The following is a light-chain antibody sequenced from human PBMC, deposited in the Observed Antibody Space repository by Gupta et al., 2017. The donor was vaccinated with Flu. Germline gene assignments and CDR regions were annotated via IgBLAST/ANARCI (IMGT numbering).Light chain of an antibody. CDR3: SSYTGSVTV. CDR1: ISDIGGYTY. Sequence: QSALTQPASVSGSPGQSITISCTGTISDIGGYTYVSWYQQHPGKAPKLMIYEVGYRPSGISDRFSGSKSGNTASLTISGLQADDEAVYYCSSYTGSVTVFGGGTKLTVL. V-gene: IGLV2-14*01. CDR2: EVG. J-gene: IGLJ2*01.